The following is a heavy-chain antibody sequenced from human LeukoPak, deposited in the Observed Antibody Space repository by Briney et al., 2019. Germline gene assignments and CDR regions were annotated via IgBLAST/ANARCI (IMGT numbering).Heavy chain of an antibody. CDR3: AKDLIELASGWPYNWFDP. D-gene: IGHD6-19*01. V-gene: IGHV3-23*01. CDR2: ISGSGGST. Sequence: GGSLRLSCAASGFTFSSYAMSWVRQAPGKGLEWVSAISGSGGSTYYADSVKGRFTISRDNSKNTLYLQMNSLRAEDTAVYYCAKDLIELASGWPYNWFDPWGQGTLVTVSS. CDR1: GFTFSSYA. J-gene: IGHJ5*02.